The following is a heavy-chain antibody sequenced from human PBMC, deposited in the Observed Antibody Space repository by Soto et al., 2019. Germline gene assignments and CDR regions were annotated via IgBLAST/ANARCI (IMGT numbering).Heavy chain of an antibody. CDR3: ARGRVGATNWNWFDP. J-gene: IGHJ5*02. V-gene: IGHV4-34*01. Sequence: QVQQQQWGAGLLKPSETLSLTCAVYGGSFSGYYWSWIRQPPGKGLEWIGEINHSGSTNYNPSLRSRVTISGDTSKNQFSLKLSSVTAADTAVYYCARGRVGATNWNWFDPWGQGTLVTVSS. CDR2: INHSGST. CDR1: GGSFSGYY. D-gene: IGHD1-26*01.